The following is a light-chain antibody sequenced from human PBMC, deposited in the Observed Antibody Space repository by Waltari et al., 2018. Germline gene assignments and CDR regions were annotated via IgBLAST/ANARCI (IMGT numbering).Light chain of an antibody. CDR3: QTWGTVL. Sequence: EIVMTQSPATLSVSPGERAILSCRASQTVSSTLAWYQQKPGQAPRLLIYGASTRATGIPARFSGSGSGTDFTLTISSLQSEDFAVYYCQTWGTVLFGGGTK. J-gene: IGKJ4*01. CDR2: GAS. V-gene: IGKV3-15*01. CDR1: QTVSST.